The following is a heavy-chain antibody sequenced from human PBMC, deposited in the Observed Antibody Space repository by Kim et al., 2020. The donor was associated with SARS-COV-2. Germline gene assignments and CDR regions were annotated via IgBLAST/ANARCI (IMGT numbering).Heavy chain of an antibody. CDR2: ISWNSYSI. CDR3: AKDAQIKYYDFWSGYYYYYYMDV. CDR1: GFTFADYA. J-gene: IGHJ6*03. V-gene: IGHV3-9*01. D-gene: IGHD3-3*01. Sequence: GGSLRLSCAASGFTFADYAMHWVRQAPGKGLEWVSGISWNSYSIGYADSVKGRFTISRDNAKNSLYLQMNSLRAEDTALYYCAKDAQIKYYDFWSGYYYYYYMDVWGKGTTVTVSS.